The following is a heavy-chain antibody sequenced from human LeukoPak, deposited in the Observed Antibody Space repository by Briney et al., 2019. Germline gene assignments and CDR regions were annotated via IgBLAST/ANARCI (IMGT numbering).Heavy chain of an antibody. J-gene: IGHJ4*02. Sequence: PSETLSLTCTVSGVSISPFHWSWIRQPPGKGLEWIGYIYYSGSINYNPSLKSRVTISVDTSRSQFSLKLTSVAAADTAVYYCARSSTVTRGAFDSWGQGTLVTVSS. CDR3: ARSSTVTRGAFDS. V-gene: IGHV4-59*01. CDR2: IYYSGSI. D-gene: IGHD4-17*01. CDR1: GVSISPFH.